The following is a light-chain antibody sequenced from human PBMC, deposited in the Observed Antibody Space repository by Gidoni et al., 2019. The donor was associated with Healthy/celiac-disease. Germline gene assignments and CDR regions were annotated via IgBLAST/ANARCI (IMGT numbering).Light chain of an antibody. Sequence: QSALTQPASVSGSPGQSITLSCTGTSSDVGSYNLVSWYQQHPGKAPKLMIYEVSKRPSRVSNRFSGSKSGNTASLTISGLQAEDEADYYCCSYAGSSPHVVFGGGTKLTVL. CDR1: SSDVGSYNL. J-gene: IGLJ2*01. V-gene: IGLV2-23*02. CDR3: CSYAGSSPHVV. CDR2: EVS.